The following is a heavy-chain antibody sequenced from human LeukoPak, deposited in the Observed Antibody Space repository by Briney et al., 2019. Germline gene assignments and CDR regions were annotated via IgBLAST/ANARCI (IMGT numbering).Heavy chain of an antibody. CDR1: EFIFSNYW. J-gene: IGHJ5*02. CDR3: ARVQVLGTYDWFDP. V-gene: IGHV3-74*01. CDR2: VNSDGSFT. Sequence: GGSLRLSCAASEFIFSNYWMHWVRQAPGKGLVWVSRVNSDGSFTSYADSVKGRFTISRDNAKNTLYLQMNSLRAEDTAIYYCARVQVLGTYDWFDPWGQGTLVTVSS. D-gene: IGHD4/OR15-4a*01.